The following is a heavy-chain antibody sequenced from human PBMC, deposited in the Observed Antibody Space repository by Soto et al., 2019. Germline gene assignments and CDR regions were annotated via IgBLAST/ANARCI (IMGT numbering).Heavy chain of an antibody. J-gene: IGHJ5*02. D-gene: IGHD5-12*01. Sequence: SETLSLTCTVSGGSISGRYWSWIRQPAGKRLEWILRIYRSGNTILNPSLKSRVTMSVEMSKNQFSLSLRSVTAAETAVYYCARDSQIYFYXWGQGTLFTVSX. V-gene: IGHV4-4*07. CDR1: GGSISGRY. CDR2: IYRSGNT. CDR3: ARDSQIYFYX.